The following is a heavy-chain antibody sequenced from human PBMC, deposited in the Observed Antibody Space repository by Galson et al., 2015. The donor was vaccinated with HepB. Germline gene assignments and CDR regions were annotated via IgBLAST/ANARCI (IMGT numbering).Heavy chain of an antibody. CDR1: GGSIGSGSYY. V-gene: IGHV4-61*02. CDR3: ARLIGYCSSTSCHNWFDP. D-gene: IGHD2-2*01. CDR2: IYTSGST. Sequence: TLSLTCTVSGGSIGSGSYYWSWIRQPAGKGLEWIGRIYTSGSTNYNPSLKSRVTMSVDTSKNQFSLKLSSVTAADTAVYYCARLIGYCSSTSCHNWFDPWGQGTLVTVSS. J-gene: IGHJ5*02.